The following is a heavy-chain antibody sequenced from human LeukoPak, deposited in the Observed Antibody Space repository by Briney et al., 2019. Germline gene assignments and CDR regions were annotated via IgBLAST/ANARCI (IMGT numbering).Heavy chain of an antibody. CDR3: PRDQRWACDY. V-gene: IGHV3-30*03. D-gene: IGHD1-26*01. Sequence: GGSLRLSCAASGFTFRNYGMHWVRQAPGKGLEWVALISDDGNKKYFGDSVKGRFTISRDKSKNTVYLQVTSLRPEDTALYYCPRDQRWACDYWGQGTLVTVSS. CDR1: GFTFRNYG. J-gene: IGHJ4*02. CDR2: ISDDGNKK.